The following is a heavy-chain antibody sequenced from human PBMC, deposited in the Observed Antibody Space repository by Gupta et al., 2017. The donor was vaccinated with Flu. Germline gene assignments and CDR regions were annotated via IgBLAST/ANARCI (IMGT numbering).Heavy chain of an antibody. CDR3: ARDTVEQSGIDL. CDR2: IIPIFGTA. CDR1: GGPFSSSA. D-gene: IGHD3-10*01. Sequence: QVQLVQSGAEVKKPGSSVKVSCKASGGPFSSSAISWVRQAPGQGLEWMGGIIPIFGTANYAQKFQGRVTITADKSTSTAYMELSSLRSEDTAVYYCARDTVEQSGIDLWGRGTLVTVSS. V-gene: IGHV1-69*06. J-gene: IGHJ2*01.